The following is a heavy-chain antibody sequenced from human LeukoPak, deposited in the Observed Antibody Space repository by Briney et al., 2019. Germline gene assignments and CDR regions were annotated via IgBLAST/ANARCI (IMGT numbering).Heavy chain of an antibody. CDR3: ARDQSYSSGWYIDY. D-gene: IGHD6-19*01. CDR2: INPHSGGT. V-gene: IGHV1-2*02. CDR1: GYTFTGYY. Sequence: GASVKVSCKASGYTFTGYYMHWVRQAPGQGLEWMGWINPHSGGTNYAQKFQGRVTMTRDTSVSTAYMELNKMQADDTAVYYCARDQSYSSGWYIDYWGQGTLVTVSS. J-gene: IGHJ4*02.